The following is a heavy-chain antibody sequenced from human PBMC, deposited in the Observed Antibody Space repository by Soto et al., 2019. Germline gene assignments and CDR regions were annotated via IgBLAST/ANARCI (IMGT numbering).Heavy chain of an antibody. J-gene: IGHJ6*02. CDR1: GGSISRYY. D-gene: IGHD3-10*01. CDR2: IYYSGST. V-gene: IGHV4-59*01. Sequence: SETLSLTCTVSGGSISRYYWSWIRQPPGKGLEWIGYIYYSGSTNYNPSLKSRVTISVDTSKNQFSLKLSSVTAADTAVYYCARDGGLYGSGSWYYYYYGMDVWGQGTTVTVSS. CDR3: ARDGGLYGSGSWYYYYYGMDV.